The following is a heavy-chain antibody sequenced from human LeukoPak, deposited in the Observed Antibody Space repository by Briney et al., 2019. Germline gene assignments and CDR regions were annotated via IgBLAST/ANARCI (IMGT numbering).Heavy chain of an antibody. CDR3: ARREDPRYSGYDSLFDP. Sequence: PSETLSLTCTVSGGSISSSSHYWGWIRQPPGKGPEWIGSIYYSGSTYYNPSLKSPVTISVDTSKNQFSLKLSSVTAADTAVYYCARREDPRYSGYDSLFDPWGQGTLVTVSS. CDR2: IYYSGST. CDR1: GGSISSSSHY. V-gene: IGHV4-39*01. J-gene: IGHJ5*02. D-gene: IGHD5-12*01.